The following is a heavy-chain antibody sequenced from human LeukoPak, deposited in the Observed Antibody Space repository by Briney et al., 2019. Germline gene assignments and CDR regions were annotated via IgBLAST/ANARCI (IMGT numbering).Heavy chain of an antibody. Sequence: PSETLSLTCTVSGGSISSYYWSWIRQPPXKXLEWIGYIYYSGSTNYNPSLKSRVTISVDTSKNQFSLKLSSVTAADTAVYYCARASYSSSWYAVDYWGQGTLVTVSS. CDR1: GGSISSYY. CDR3: ARASYSSSWYAVDY. D-gene: IGHD6-13*01. CDR2: IYYSGST. V-gene: IGHV4-59*08. J-gene: IGHJ4*02.